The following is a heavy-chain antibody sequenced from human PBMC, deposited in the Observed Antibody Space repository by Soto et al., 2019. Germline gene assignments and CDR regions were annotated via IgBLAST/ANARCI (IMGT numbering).Heavy chain of an antibody. V-gene: IGHV3-49*04. Sequence: GGSLRLSCPVSRFPFADLAINWVSQAQGKGRGWVGLIRKQRYQETQDYATAVTGRFTTSTDTSHGRDYLQKNSLNIEDSAVYYCSGAESPDTAYFSLSRGQGTPVPVSS. J-gene: IGHJ4*02. D-gene: IGHD1-26*01. CDR2: IRKQRYQETQ. CDR3: SGAESPDTAYFSLS. CDR1: RFPFADLA.